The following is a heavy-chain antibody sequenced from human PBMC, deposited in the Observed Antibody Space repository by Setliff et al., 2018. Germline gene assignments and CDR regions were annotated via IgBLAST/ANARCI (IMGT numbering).Heavy chain of an antibody. D-gene: IGHD1-26*01. Sequence: PGGSLRLSCAASGLTFGTTSMHWVRQAPGKGLEYVSAISSNGDRTYYGDSVKGRFTISRDNSKNTLYLQMGSLRAEDMAVYYYATWNGRYSDYWGQGTLVTVSS. J-gene: IGHJ4*02. CDR2: ISSNGDRT. CDR1: GLTFGTTS. CDR3: ATWNGRYSDY. V-gene: IGHV3-64*02.